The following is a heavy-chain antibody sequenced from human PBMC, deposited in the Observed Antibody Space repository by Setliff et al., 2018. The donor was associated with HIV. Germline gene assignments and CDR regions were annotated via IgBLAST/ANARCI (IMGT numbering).Heavy chain of an antibody. CDR3: VRDLGISVASRETGCFDL. CDR1: GFIFSRYW. Sequence: PGGSLRLSCAASGFIFSRYWMSWVRQAPGKGLEWVANIKHDGSESYYVDFAKGRFTTSRDNGKNSVYLHMSSLGADDTAVYYCVRDLGISVASRETGCFDLWGRGTLVTVS. J-gene: IGHJ2*01. V-gene: IGHV3-7*01. CDR2: IKHDGSES. D-gene: IGHD6-19*01.